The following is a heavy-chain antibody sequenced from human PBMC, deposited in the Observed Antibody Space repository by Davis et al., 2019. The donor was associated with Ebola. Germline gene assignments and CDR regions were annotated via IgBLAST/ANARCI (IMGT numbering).Heavy chain of an antibody. CDR1: GDSVSSNSAA. V-gene: IGHV6-1*01. J-gene: IGHJ5*02. Sequence: HSQTLSLTCAISGDSVSSNSAAWNWIRQSPSRGLEWLGRTYYRSKWYNDYAVSVKSRITINPDTSKNQFSLQLNSVTPEDTAVYYCARDRLSAAAGHNWFDPWGQGTLVTVSS. D-gene: IGHD6-13*01. CDR3: ARDRLSAAAGHNWFDP. CDR2: TYYRSKWYN.